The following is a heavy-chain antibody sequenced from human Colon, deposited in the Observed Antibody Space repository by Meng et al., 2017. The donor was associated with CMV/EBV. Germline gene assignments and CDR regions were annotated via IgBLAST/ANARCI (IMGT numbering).Heavy chain of an antibody. CDR1: GFIFNIHA. V-gene: IGHV3-23*01. CDR3: AKQTVVATTGAFDV. D-gene: IGHD2-15*01. CDR2: ISGSGGET. Sequence: GGSLRLSCAASGFIFNIHAMGWVRQAPGEGLEWVSSISGSGGETYYADSVKGRFTVSRDNSKKMVYLQMNSLRPEDTALYYCAKQTVVATTGAFDVWGQGTPVTASS. J-gene: IGHJ3*01.